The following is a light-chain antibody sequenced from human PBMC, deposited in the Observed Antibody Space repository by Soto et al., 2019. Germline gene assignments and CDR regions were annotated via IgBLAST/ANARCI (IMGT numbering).Light chain of an antibody. Sequence: QSALTQPASVSGSPGQSIAISCTGTSSDVGGYDFVSWYQQHPGKAPKLIISDVNLWPSGVSNRFSGSKSGNTASLTISGLQAEDEADYCCSSYSVGSTLVVFGGGTKLTVL. J-gene: IGLJ2*01. V-gene: IGLV2-14*03. CDR3: SSYSVGSTLVV. CDR1: SSDVGGYDF. CDR2: DVN.